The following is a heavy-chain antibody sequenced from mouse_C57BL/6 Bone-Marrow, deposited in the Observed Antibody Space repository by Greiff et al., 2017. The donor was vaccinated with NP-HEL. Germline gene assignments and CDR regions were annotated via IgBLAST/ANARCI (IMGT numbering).Heavy chain of an antibody. CDR1: GYTFTNYW. V-gene: IGHV1-63*01. D-gene: IGHD2-5*01. Sequence: VMLVESGAELVRPGTSVKMSCKASGYTFTNYWIGWAKQRPGHGLEWIGDIYPGGGYTNYNEKFKGKATLTADKSSSTAYMQFSSLTSEDSAIYYCARRNSNFSWFAYWGQGTLVTVSA. CDR3: ARRNSNFSWFAY. J-gene: IGHJ3*01. CDR2: IYPGGGYT.